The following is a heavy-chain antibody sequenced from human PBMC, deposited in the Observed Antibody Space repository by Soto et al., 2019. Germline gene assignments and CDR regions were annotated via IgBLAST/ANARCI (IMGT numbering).Heavy chain of an antibody. CDR2: FDPEDGET. V-gene: IGHV1-24*01. J-gene: IGHJ5*02. CDR3: AAIRVLEWPRTANWFDP. D-gene: IGHD3-3*01. CDR1: GYTLTELS. Sequence: ASVKVSCKVSGYTLTELSMHWVRQAPGKGLEWMGGFDPEDGETIYAQKFQGRVTMTEDTSTDTAYMELSSLRSEDTAVYYCAAIRVLEWPRTANWFDPCGQGTLVTVSS.